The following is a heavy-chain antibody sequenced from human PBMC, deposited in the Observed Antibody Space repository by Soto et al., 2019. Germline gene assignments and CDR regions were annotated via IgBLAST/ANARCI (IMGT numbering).Heavy chain of an antibody. Sequence: ASVKVSCKASGYTFTSYYIHWVRQAPGQGLEWMGIINPSGGSTSYAQKFQGRVTMTRDTSTSTVYMELSSLRSEDTAVYYCARQTGTPGFDIWGQGTMVTVSS. V-gene: IGHV1-46*03. CDR2: INPSGGST. CDR1: GYTFTSYY. CDR3: ARQTGTPGFDI. J-gene: IGHJ3*02. D-gene: IGHD1-1*01.